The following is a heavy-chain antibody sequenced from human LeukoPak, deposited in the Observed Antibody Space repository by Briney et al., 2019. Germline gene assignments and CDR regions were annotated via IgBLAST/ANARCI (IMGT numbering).Heavy chain of an antibody. J-gene: IGHJ4*02. CDR3: ARHAGSGWSSFDY. CDR1: GDSVSSNRIG. CDR2: TYYRSKWYN. Sequence: SQILSLTCAISGDSVSSNRIGWNWLRQSPSRGLEWLGRTYYRSKWYNAYAVSMKSRITINPDTSKDQFSLQLNSVTPEDTAVYYCARHAGSGWSSFDYWGQGALVTVSS. V-gene: IGHV6-1*01. D-gene: IGHD6-19*01.